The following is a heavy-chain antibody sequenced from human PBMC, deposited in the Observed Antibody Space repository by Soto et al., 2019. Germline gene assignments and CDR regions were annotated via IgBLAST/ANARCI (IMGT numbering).Heavy chain of an antibody. J-gene: IGHJ3*02. V-gene: IGHV3-15*01. CDR1: GFTFSNAW. D-gene: IGHD3-3*01. Sequence: EVQLVESGGGLVKPGGSLRLSCAASGFTFSNAWMSWVRQAPGKGLEWVGRIKSKTDGGTTDYAAPVKGRFTISRDDSKNTLYLQMNSLKPEDTAVYYCTTAPGYDFWSGYAFDAFDIWGQGTMVTVSS. CDR3: TTAPGYDFWSGYAFDAFDI. CDR2: IKSKTDGGTT.